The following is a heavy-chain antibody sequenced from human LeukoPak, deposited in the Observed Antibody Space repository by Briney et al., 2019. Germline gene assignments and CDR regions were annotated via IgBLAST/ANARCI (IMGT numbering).Heavy chain of an antibody. D-gene: IGHD2-15*01. CDR1: GYTSTGYY. V-gene: IGHV1-2*02. Sequence: ASVKVSCKASGYTSTGYYMHWVRQAPGQGLEWMGWINPNSGGTNYAQKFQGRVTMTRDTSISTAYMELSRLRSDDTAVYYCARSKESVAALFDPWGQGTLVTVSS. J-gene: IGHJ5*02. CDR2: INPNSGGT. CDR3: ARSKESVAALFDP.